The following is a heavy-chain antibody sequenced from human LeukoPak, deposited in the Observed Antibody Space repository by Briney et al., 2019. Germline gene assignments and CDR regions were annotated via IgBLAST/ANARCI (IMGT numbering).Heavy chain of an antibody. V-gene: IGHV3-74*01. D-gene: IGHD3-3*01. Sequence: GGSLRLSCAASGFTFSSYWMHWVRHAPGKGLVWVSRINSDGSSTNYADSVKGRFTISRDNARNTLYLQMNSLRAEDTAVYYCARETRFGVTIEYWGQGTLVTVSS. CDR2: INSDGSST. CDR3: ARETRFGVTIEY. J-gene: IGHJ4*02. CDR1: GFTFSSYW.